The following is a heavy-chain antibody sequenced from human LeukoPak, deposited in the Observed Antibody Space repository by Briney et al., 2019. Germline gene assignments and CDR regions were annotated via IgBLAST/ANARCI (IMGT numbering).Heavy chain of an antibody. CDR3: ARAPGSPYYFDY. Sequence: SETLSLTCTVSGGSISSSSYYWGWIRQPPGKGLEWIGSVYYSGSTYYHPSLKSRVTISVDTSKNQFSLKLSSVTAADTAVYYCARAPGSPYYFDYWGQGTLVTVSS. CDR2: VYYSGST. CDR1: GGSISSSSYY. J-gene: IGHJ4*02. D-gene: IGHD3-10*01. V-gene: IGHV4-39*07.